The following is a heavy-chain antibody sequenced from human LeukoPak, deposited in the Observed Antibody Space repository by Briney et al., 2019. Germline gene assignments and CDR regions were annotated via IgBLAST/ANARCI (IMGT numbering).Heavy chain of an antibody. CDR1: GGSFSGYY. Sequence: SETLSLTCAVYGGSFSGYYWSWIRQPPGKGLEWIGEINHSGSTNYNPSLKSRVTISVDTSKNQFSLKLSSVTAADTVVYYCARATDYLEWLALYYFDYWGQGTLVTVSS. CDR3: ARATDYLEWLALYYFDY. V-gene: IGHV4-34*01. D-gene: IGHD3-3*01. CDR2: INHSGST. J-gene: IGHJ4*02.